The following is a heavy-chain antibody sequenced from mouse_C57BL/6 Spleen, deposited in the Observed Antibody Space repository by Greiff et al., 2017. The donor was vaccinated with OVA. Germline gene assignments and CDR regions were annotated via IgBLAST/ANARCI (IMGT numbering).Heavy chain of an antibody. D-gene: IGHD1-1*01. V-gene: IGHV3-6*01. CDR3: ARDPGYYGSSYYAMDY. Sequence: EVQLQESGPGLVKPSQSLSLTCSVTGYSITSGYYWNWIRQFPGNKLEWMGYISYDGSNNYNPSLQNRISITRDTSKNQFFLKLNSVTTEDTATYYCARDPGYYGSSYYAMDYWGQGTSVTVSS. CDR1: GYSITSGYY. J-gene: IGHJ4*01. CDR2: ISYDGSN.